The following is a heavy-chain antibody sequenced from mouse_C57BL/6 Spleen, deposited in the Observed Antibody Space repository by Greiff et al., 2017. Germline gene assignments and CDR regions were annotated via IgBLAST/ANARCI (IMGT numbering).Heavy chain of an antibody. J-gene: IGHJ4*01. D-gene: IGHD2-2*01. V-gene: IGHV2-5*01. CDR1: GFSLTSYG. Sequence: QVQLQQSGPGLVQPSQSLSITCTVSGFSLTSYGVHWVRQSPGKGLEWLGVIWRGGSTDYNAAFMSRLSITKDNSKSQVFFKMNSLQADDTAIYDCAKNYGYNYYAMDYWGQGTSVTVSS. CDR3: AKNYGYNYYAMDY. CDR2: IWRGGST.